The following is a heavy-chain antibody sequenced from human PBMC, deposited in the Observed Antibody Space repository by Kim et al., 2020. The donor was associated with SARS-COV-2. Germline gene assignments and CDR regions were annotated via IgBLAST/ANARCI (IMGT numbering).Heavy chain of an antibody. J-gene: IGHJ5*02. CDR3: ARGIYDT. V-gene: IGHV3-23*01. Sequence: TFHWESWMGRFTISRDNSKNTLFLQLNSLRVEDTAVYYCARGIYDTWGQGTLLIVSS. D-gene: IGHD3-3*01. CDR2: T.